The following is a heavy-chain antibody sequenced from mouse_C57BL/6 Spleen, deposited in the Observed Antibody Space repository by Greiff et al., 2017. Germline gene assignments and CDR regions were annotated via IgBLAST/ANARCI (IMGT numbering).Heavy chain of an antibody. V-gene: IGHV1-80*01. CDR2: IYPGDGDT. Sequence: QVQLKESGTELVKPGASVKISCKASGYAFSSYWMNWVKQRPGKGLEWIGQIYPGDGDTNYNGKFKGKATLTADKSSSTAYMQLSSLTSEDSAVYFCARPVVPYWYFDVWGTGTTVTVSS. CDR1: GYAFSSYW. J-gene: IGHJ1*03. D-gene: IGHD1-1*01. CDR3: ARPVVPYWYFDV.